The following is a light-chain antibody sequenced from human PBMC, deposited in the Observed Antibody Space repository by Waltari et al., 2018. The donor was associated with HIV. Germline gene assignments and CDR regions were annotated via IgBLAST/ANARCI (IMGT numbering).Light chain of an antibody. Sequence: VVTQEPSQTVSPGGTVTLTCGSSAGPVTSGHYVHWFQQKHGQAPRTLIYTTSKRESRTPARFSGSLGRDKAALTLSGAQPEDEADYHCLLSYSGTWVFGGGTKLTV. CDR3: LLSYSGTWV. CDR1: AGPVTSGHY. V-gene: IGLV7-46*01. CDR2: TTS. J-gene: IGLJ3*02.